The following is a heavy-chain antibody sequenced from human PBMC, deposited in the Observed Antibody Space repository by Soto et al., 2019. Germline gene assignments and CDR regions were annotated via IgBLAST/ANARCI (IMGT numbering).Heavy chain of an antibody. V-gene: IGHV3-30*03. D-gene: IGHD2-21*02. CDR2: ISSDGSYE. CDR1: GFTFSNYG. CDR3: VRSKDLSDCDFKVEY. J-gene: IGHJ4*02. Sequence: QVQLVESGGGVVQPGRSLRLSCEASGFTFSNYGMHWVRQAPGKGLEWVAVISSDGSYEYYGDSVKGRFTVSRDNSKNTLYVQMDSLRAEETALYYCVRSKDLSDCDFKVEYWGQGTVLSVSS.